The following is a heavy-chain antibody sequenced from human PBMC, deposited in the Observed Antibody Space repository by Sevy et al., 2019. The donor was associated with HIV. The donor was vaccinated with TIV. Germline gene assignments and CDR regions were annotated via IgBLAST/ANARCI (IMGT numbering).Heavy chain of an antibody. J-gene: IGHJ6*02. CDR1: GFTFRTYA. D-gene: IGHD3-3*01. V-gene: IGHV3-30*04. Sequence: GGSLRLSCAASGFTFRTYAIRWVRQAPGKGLQWVAVISYDGENKFYADSVKGRFTISRDNSKNMVYLQMNSLRAEDTAIYYCARGPVLRFLDPKGGLDVWGQGTTVTVSS. CDR2: ISYDGENK. CDR3: ARGPVLRFLDPKGGLDV.